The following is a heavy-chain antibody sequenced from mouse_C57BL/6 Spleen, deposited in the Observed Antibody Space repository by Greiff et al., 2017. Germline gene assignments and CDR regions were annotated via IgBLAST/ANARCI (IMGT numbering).Heavy chain of an antibody. CDR1: GFNIKDDY. CDR3: TTYGSSQFAD. J-gene: IGHJ3*01. V-gene: IGHV14-4*01. CDR2: IDPENGDT. Sequence: EVMLVESGAELVRPGASVKLSCTASGFNIKDDYMHWVKQRPEQGLEWIGWIDPENGDTEYASKFQGKATITADTSSNTAYLQLSSLTSEDTAVYYCTTYGSSQFADWGQGTLVTVSA. D-gene: IGHD1-1*01.